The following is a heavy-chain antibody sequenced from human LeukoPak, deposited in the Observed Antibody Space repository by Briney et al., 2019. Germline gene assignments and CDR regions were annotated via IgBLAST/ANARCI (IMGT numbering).Heavy chain of an antibody. J-gene: IGHJ4*02. Sequence: SETLSLTCAVYGDSFSGFYWSWIRQPPGKGLEWIGEINHSGSTNYNPSLKSRVTISADTSKNQFSLRLSSVTAADTVVYYCARGPLGYCSSSSCHGPDYWGKGTLVTVSS. CDR2: INHSGST. D-gene: IGHD2-2*01. CDR3: ARGPLGYCSSSSCHGPDY. V-gene: IGHV4-34*01. CDR1: GDSFSGFY.